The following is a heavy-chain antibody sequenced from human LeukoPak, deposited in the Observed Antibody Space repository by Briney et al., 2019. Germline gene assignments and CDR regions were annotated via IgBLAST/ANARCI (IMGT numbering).Heavy chain of an antibody. J-gene: IGHJ5*02. CDR3: ARDNSVGDIAWWFDP. Sequence: ASVKVSCKASGYSFASHYMHWVRQAPGQGLEWMGLINPSGSSTLYAQKFQGRVTMTRDMSTTTDYMELSSLRSEDTAVYYCARDNSVGDIAWWFDPWGQGTLVTVSS. V-gene: IGHV1-46*01. CDR1: GYSFASHY. D-gene: IGHD3-16*02. CDR2: INPSGSST.